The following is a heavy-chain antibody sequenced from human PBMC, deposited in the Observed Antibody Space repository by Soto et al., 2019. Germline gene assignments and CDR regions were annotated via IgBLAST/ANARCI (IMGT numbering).Heavy chain of an antibody. Sequence: ASVKVSCKASGYTFTSYGISWVRQAPGQGLEWMGWISAYNGNTNYAQKLQGRVTMTTDKSTSTAYMELRSLTSGDSAVYYCARGLTVYSAVLHYYYVMDVWGQGTTVTVSS. J-gene: IGHJ6*02. V-gene: IGHV1-18*01. CDR3: ARGLTVYSAVLHYYYVMDV. D-gene: IGHD2-8*02. CDR2: ISAYNGNT. CDR1: GYTFTSYG.